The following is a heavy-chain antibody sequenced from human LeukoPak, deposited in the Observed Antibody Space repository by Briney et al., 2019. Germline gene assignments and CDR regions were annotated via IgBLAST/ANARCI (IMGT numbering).Heavy chain of an antibody. CDR2: IWYDGSNK. J-gene: IGHJ4*02. D-gene: IGHD2/OR15-2a*01. CDR1: GFTFRSYG. CDR3: AREGPRGNSQFDY. Sequence: PGGSLRLSCAASGFTFRSYGMHRVRQAPGKGLEWVALIWYDGSNKYYSDSVKGRLTISRDNSKNTLYLQMNSLRAEDTAIYYCAREGPRGNSQFDYWGQGTLVTVSS. V-gene: IGHV3-33*01.